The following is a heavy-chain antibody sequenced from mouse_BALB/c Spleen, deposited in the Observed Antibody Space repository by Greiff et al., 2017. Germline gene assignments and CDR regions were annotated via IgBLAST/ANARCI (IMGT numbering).Heavy chain of an antibody. D-gene: IGHD1-1*01. CDR3: ARDRGNYAMDY. V-gene: IGHV5-6-3*01. J-gene: IGHJ4*01. CDR1: GFTFSSYG. CDR2: INSNGGST. Sequence: EVQLVESGGGLVQPGGSLKLSCAASGFTFSSYGMSWVRQTPDKRLELVATINSNGGSTYYPDSVKGRFTISRDNAKNTLYLQMSSLKSEDTAMYYCARDRGNYAMDYWGQGTSVTVSS.